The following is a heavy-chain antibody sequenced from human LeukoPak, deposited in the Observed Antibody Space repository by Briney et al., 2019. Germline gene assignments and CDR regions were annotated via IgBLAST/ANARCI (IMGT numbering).Heavy chain of an antibody. CDR3: ARERDSGYQYDAFDI. D-gene: IGHD5-12*01. CDR1: ASTFSSHS. CDR2: ISSSSYI. Sequence: GGSLRLSCAASASTFSSHSTNCVRHPPGKGLEWDSSISSSSYIYYADSVKGRFTISRDNAKNSLYLQMKSLRVEETAVYYCARERDSGYQYDAFDIWGQGTMVTVSS. V-gene: IGHV3-21*01. J-gene: IGHJ3*02.